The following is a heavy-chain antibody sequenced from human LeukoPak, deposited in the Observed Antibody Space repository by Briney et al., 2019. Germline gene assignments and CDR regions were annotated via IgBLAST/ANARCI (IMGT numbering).Heavy chain of an antibody. CDR1: GFTFRIYG. J-gene: IGHJ4*02. V-gene: IGHV3-30*18. D-gene: IGHD6-6*01. CDR2: ISYDGSDK. CDR3: AKDLATKYTLDY. Sequence: GGSLRLSCAASGFTFRIYGIHWGRQAPGKGLEWGALISYDGSDKFFADSVRGRFTISRDNSKNTLYLQMNSLRAEDTAVYYCAKDLATKYTLDYWGQGTLVTVSS.